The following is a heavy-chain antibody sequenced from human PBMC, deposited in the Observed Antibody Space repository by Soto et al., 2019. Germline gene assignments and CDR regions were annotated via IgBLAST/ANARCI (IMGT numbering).Heavy chain of an antibody. Sequence: PSETLSLTCAVSGYSISSGYDWGWIRQPPGKGLEWIGTIYHSGSTYYNPSLKSRVTISVETSKNQFYLKLSSVTAADTAVYYCARDGSRDDFWSGYYGYYYGMDVWGQGTTVTVSS. CDR1: GYSISSGYD. D-gene: IGHD3-3*01. J-gene: IGHJ6*02. CDR3: ARDGSRDDFWSGYYGYYYGMDV. V-gene: IGHV4-38-2*02. CDR2: IYHSGST.